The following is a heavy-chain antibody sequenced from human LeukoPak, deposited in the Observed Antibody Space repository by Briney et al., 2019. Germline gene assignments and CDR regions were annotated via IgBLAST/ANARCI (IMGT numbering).Heavy chain of an antibody. J-gene: IGHJ4*02. CDR1: GFTFSSYG. CDR3: ARLVGATEAGSD. Sequence: GGSLRLSCAASGFTFSSYGMHWVRQAPGKGLEWVAFIRYDGSNKYYADSVKGRFTISRDNSKNTLYLQMNSLRAEDTAVYYCARLVGATEAGSDWGQGTLVTVSS. D-gene: IGHD1-26*01. CDR2: IRYDGSNK. V-gene: IGHV3-30*02.